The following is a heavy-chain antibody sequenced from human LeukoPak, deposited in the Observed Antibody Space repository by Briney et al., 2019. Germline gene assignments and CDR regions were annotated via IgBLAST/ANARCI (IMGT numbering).Heavy chain of an antibody. CDR3: AGVVVVPARNDSFDI. V-gene: IGHV1-46*01. CDR1: GYTFTSYY. J-gene: IGHJ3*02. D-gene: IGHD2-2*01. CDR2: INPSGGST. Sequence: EASVKLSCKASGYTFTSYYMHWVRQTPGQGLEWMGIINPSGGSTSYAQKFQGRVTMTRDTSTSTVYMELSSLRSEDTAVYYCAGVVVVPARNDSFDIWGQGTMVTVSS.